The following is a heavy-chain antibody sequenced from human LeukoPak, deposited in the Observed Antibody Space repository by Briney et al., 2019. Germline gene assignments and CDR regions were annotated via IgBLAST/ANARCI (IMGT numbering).Heavy chain of an antibody. D-gene: IGHD3-3*01. CDR3: ARGATIYDFWSGYYYYYYYMDV. CDR1: GGTFSSYA. Sequence: VASVKVSCKASGGTFSSYAISWVRQAPGQGLEWMGGIIPIFGTANYAQKFQGRVTITTDESTSTAYMELSSLRSEDTAVYYCARGATIYDFWSGYYYYYYYMDVWGKGTTVTVSS. CDR2: IIPIFGTA. V-gene: IGHV1-69*05. J-gene: IGHJ6*03.